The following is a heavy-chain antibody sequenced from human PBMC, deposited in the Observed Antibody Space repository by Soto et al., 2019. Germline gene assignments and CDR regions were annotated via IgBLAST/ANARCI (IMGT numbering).Heavy chain of an antibody. Sequence: ASVKVSCKTSGYTFINYGISWVRQAPGQGPEWMGWISPYNDDTKYAQKFQGRVTITRDTSASTAYMELSSLRSEDTAVYYCARSIVVVTALDYWGQGTLVTVSS. CDR3: ARSIVVVTALDY. V-gene: IGHV1-18*01. J-gene: IGHJ4*02. CDR1: GYTFINYG. D-gene: IGHD2-21*02. CDR2: ISPYNDDT.